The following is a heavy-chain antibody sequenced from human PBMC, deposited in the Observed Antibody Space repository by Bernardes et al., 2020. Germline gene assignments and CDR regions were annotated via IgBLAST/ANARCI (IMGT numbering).Heavy chain of an antibody. CDR3: ARDPRPTRGGTRYGWMGWGYYFDY. V-gene: IGHV3-21*01. J-gene: IGHJ4*02. Sequence: GGSLRLSCAASGFTFSSYSMNWVRQAPGKGLECVSSISSSSSYIYYADSVKGRFTISRDNAKNSLYLQMNSLRAEDTAVYYCARDPRPTRGGTRYGWMGWGYYFDYWGQGTLVTVSS. D-gene: IGHD3-16*01. CDR1: GFTFSSYS. CDR2: ISSSSSYI.